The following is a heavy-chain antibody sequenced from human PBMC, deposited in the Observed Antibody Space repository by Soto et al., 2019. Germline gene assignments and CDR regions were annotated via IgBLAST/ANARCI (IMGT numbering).Heavy chain of an antibody. CDR2: ISSIGGST. J-gene: IGHJ6*03. V-gene: IGHV3-64*01. D-gene: IGHD2-2*01. CDR1: GFTFSSYA. Sequence: GGSLRLSCAASGFTFSSYAMHWVRQAPGKGLEYVSAISSIGGSTYYANSVKGRFTISRDNSKNTLYLQMGSLRAEDMAVYYCARATWKNYCSSTSCYATSSVEYYYMDVWGKGTTVTVSS. CDR3: ARATWKNYCSSTSCYATSSVEYYYMDV.